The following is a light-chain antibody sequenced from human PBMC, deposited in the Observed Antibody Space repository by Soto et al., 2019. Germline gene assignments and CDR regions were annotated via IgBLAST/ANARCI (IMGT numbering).Light chain of an antibody. CDR1: GGHSSYA. CDR2: LHSGGNY. Sequence: QPVLTQLPSASGSLGASVKLSCTLSGGHSSYAVAWHQHRPQRGPRFLMMLHSGGNYNKGDGIPDRFSGSTSGAERYLTISSLQSDDEADYYCQTWDAASWVFGGGTKLTVL. CDR3: QTWDAASWV. J-gene: IGLJ3*02. V-gene: IGLV4-69*01.